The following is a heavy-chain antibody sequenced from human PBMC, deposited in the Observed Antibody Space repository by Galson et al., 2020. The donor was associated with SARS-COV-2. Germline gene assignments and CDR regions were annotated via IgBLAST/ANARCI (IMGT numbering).Heavy chain of an antibody. D-gene: IGHD2-15*01. CDR2: IWYDGSNK. V-gene: IGHV3-33*01. Sequence: GGSLRLSCAASGFTFSSYGMHWVRQAPGKGLEWVAVIWYDGSNKYYADSVKGRFTISRDNSKNTLYLQMNSLRAEDTAVYCCARDLGFEGYCSGGSCYTNDYWGQGTLVTVSS. CDR1: GFTFSSYG. CDR3: ARDLGFEGYCSGGSCYTNDY. J-gene: IGHJ4*02.